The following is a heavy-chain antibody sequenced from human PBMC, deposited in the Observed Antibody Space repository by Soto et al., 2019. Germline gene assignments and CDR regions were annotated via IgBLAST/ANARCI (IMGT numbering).Heavy chain of an antibody. CDR3: ARDREAASGCFHYGSGSLNFAD. CDR2: IWYDGSKK. Sequence: QVQVVESGGGVVQPGRSLRLSCAASGFPFNSYSMHWVRQAPGKGLEWVAAIWYDGSKKYYADSVKGRFTISRDNSKNMLYLQMDSLRAEDTAVYYCARDREAASGCFHYGSGSLNFADWGQGTLVTVSS. D-gene: IGHD3-10*01. J-gene: IGHJ4*02. V-gene: IGHV3-33*01. CDR1: GFPFNSYS.